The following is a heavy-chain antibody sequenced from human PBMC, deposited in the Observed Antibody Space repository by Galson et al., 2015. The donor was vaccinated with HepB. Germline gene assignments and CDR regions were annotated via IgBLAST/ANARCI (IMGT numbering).Heavy chain of an antibody. Sequence: SVKVSCKASGFTFTSSAMQWVRQARGQRLEWVGWIVVGSGNTNYAQKFQERVTITRDMSTSTAYMELSSLRSEDTAVYYCAADLWGTTVVTPAVMGYFDYWGQGTLVTVSS. CDR3: AADLWGTTVVTPAVMGYFDY. D-gene: IGHD4-23*01. J-gene: IGHJ4*02. CDR1: GFTFTSSA. V-gene: IGHV1-58*02. CDR2: IVVGSGNT.